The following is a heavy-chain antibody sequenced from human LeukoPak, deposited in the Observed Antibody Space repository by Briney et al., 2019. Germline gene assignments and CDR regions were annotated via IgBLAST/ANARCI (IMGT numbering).Heavy chain of an antibody. CDR2: IYYSGST. J-gene: IGHJ4*02. CDR3: ARDSGGSYYWLFDY. CDR1: GGSISSSSYY. Sequence: SETLSLTCTVSGGSISSSSYYWGWIRQPPGKGLEWIGSIYYSGSTYYNPSLKSRVTISVDTSKNQFSLKLSSVTAADTAVYYCARDSGGSYYWLFDYWGQGTLVTVSS. V-gene: IGHV4-39*07. D-gene: IGHD1-26*01.